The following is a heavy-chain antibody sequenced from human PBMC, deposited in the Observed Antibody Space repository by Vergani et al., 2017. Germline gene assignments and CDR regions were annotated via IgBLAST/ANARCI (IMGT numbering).Heavy chain of an antibody. Sequence: EVQLLESGGGLVQPGGSLRLSCAAFGSTFSSYGMSWVRQAPGKGLEWVSSISGSGGSTYYADPVKGRFTISRDNSKNTLYLEMNTLRGEDTAVYYCAKWHYGAGGYYYYCMDVWGQGTMVTVSS. CDR1: GSTFSSYG. D-gene: IGHD3-10*01. CDR2: ISGSGGST. CDR3: AKWHYGAGGYYYYCMDV. J-gene: IGHJ6*02. V-gene: IGHV3-23*01.